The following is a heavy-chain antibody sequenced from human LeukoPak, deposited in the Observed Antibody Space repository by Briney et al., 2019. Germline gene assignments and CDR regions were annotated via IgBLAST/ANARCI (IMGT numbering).Heavy chain of an antibody. Sequence: GRSLRLFCAASGFTFSIHAMHWVRQAPGKGLEWVAVISHHGSNKYYADSVKGRFTISRDNSKNTLYLEMNSLRGEETAVYYCARDPTPISTAVNYFDHWRQGSLVTVSP. CDR2: ISHHGSNK. CDR1: GFTFSIHA. D-gene: IGHD6-13*01. CDR3: ARDPTPISTAVNYFDH. J-gene: IGHJ4*02. V-gene: IGHV3-30-3*01.